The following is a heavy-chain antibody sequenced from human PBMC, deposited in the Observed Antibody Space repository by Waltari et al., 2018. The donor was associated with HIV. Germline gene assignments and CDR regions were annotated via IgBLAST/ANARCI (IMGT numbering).Heavy chain of an antibody. CDR1: GFTFSSYW. Sequence: EVQLVESGGGSVQPGGSLRLSCAASGFTFSSYWMHWFAQAPGKGLVCVSRINSDGSSTSYADSVKGRFTISRDNAKNTLYLQMNSLRAEDTAVYYCASGYSSSWRSDYYYYGMDVWGQGTTVTVSS. D-gene: IGHD6-13*01. CDR2: INSDGSST. CDR3: ASGYSSSWRSDYYYYGMDV. J-gene: IGHJ6*02. V-gene: IGHV3-74*01.